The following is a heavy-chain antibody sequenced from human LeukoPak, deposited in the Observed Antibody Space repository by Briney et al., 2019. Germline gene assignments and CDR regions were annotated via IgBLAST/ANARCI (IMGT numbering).Heavy chain of an antibody. CDR3: ARHPKGGYTGYESDY. CDR2: IYPADSTT. Sequence: GGSLKISRKGSGYRFTTYSIGWVRQMPGKSLEWVGIIYPADSTTHYSPSFQGQVTISVDKSISTAYLHWSSLKASDAAMYYCARHPKGGYTGYESDYWGQGTLVTVSS. J-gene: IGHJ4*02. V-gene: IGHV5-51*01. CDR1: GYRFTTYS. D-gene: IGHD5-12*01.